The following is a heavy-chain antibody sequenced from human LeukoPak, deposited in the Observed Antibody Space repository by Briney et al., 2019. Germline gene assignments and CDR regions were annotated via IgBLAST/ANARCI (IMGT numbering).Heavy chain of an antibody. D-gene: IGHD6-6*01. Sequence: SETLSLTCTVSGGSISSSNWWSWVRQPPGKGLEWIGEIYHSGSTNYNPSLKSRVTISVDKSKNQFSLKLSSVTAADTAVYYCARGGFFIAARTDFDYWGQGTLVTVSS. V-gene: IGHV4-4*02. CDR2: IYHSGST. CDR3: ARGGFFIAARTDFDY. J-gene: IGHJ4*02. CDR1: GGSISSSNW.